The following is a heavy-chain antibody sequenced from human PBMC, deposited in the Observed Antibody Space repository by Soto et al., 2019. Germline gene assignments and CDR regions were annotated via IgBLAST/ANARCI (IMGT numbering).Heavy chain of an antibody. Sequence: EVQLVESGGGLVQPGGSLRLSCAASGFTFSSYEMNWVRQAPGKGLEWVSYISSSGSTIYYADSVKGRFTISRDNAKNSLYLQMNSLRAEDTAVYYGARGHYSSGGGYFDYWGQETLVTVSS. CDR1: GFTFSSYE. CDR2: ISSSGSTI. CDR3: ARGHYSSGGGYFDY. D-gene: IGHD6-19*01. V-gene: IGHV3-48*03. J-gene: IGHJ4*02.